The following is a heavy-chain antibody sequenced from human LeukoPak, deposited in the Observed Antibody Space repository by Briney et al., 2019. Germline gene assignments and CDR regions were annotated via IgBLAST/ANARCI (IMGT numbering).Heavy chain of an antibody. CDR1: GDSISRGGYS. CDR2: IYHSGST. CDR3: ARLYCSSTSCPYYFDC. V-gene: IGHV4-30-2*01. D-gene: IGHD2-2*01. Sequence: PSETLSLTCAVSGDSISRGGYSWSWIRQPPGKGLEWIGYIYHSGSTYYNPSLKSRVTISVDRSKNQFSLKLSSVTAADTAVYYCARLYCSSTSCPYYFDCWGQGTLVTVSS. J-gene: IGHJ4*02.